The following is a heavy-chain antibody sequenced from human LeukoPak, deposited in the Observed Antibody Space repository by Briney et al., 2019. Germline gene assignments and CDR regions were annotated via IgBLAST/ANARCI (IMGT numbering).Heavy chain of an antibody. D-gene: IGHD1-7*01. V-gene: IGHV4-4*07. J-gene: IGHJ6*03. CDR3: ARTKNNWNYYYYYYYYMDV. Sequence: SETPSLTCTVSGGSISSYYWSWIRQPAGKGLEWIGRIYTSGSTNYNPSLKSRVTMSVDTSKNQFSLKLSSVTAADTAVYYCARTKNNWNYYYYYYYYMDVWGKGTTVTVSS. CDR1: GGSISSYY. CDR2: IYTSGST.